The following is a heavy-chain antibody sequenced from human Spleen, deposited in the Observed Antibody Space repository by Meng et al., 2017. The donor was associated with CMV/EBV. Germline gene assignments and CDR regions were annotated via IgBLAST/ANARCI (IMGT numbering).Heavy chain of an antibody. V-gene: IGHV3-11*06. CDR1: GFTFSDYY. J-gene: IGHJ4*02. CDR3: ARAEGYSSGWWPWGY. Sequence: VEVVGFGGGLVKPGGSLRLSCAASGFTFSDYYMSWIRQAPGKGLEWVSYISSSSSYTNYADSVKGRFTISRDNAKNSLYLQMNSLRAEDTAVYYCARAEGYSSGWWPWGYWGQGTLVTVSS. D-gene: IGHD6-19*01. CDR2: ISSSSSYT.